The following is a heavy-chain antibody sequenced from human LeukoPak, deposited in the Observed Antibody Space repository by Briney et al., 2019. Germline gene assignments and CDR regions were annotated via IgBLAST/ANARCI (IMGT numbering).Heavy chain of an antibody. Sequence: GGSLRLSCAASGFTFSSYWMSWVRQAPGKGLEWVASIKQDGSEKYCVDSVKGRFTISRDNGNNSLYLQMNSLRADGTAVYYCARDIGLRKAAPPGWFDPWGQGALVTVSS. CDR2: IKQDGSEK. J-gene: IGHJ5*02. V-gene: IGHV3-7*01. CDR3: ARDIGLRKAAPPGWFDP. CDR1: GFTFSSYW. D-gene: IGHD6-6*01.